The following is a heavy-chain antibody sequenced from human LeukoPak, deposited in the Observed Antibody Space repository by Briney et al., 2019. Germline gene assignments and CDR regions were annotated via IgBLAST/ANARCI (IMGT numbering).Heavy chain of an antibody. CDR3: AAERYGGPCCWFDP. V-gene: IGHV1-58*02. J-gene: IGHJ5*02. CDR1: GFTFRTSA. Sequence: ASVKVSCKTSGFTFRTSAIQWVRQARGQRLEWIGWTVVSRGETKYAQDLQGRVTITTDMSTSTAYLELSGLRSEDTAVYYCAAERYGGPCCWFDPWGQGTLVTVSS. D-gene: IGHD1-14*01. CDR2: TVVSRGET.